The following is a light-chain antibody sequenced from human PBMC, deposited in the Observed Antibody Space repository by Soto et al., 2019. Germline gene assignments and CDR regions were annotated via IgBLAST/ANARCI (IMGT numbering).Light chain of an antibody. CDR1: QSLVYSDGNTY. CDR3: MQGTHWPPE. J-gene: IGKJ4*02. Sequence: DVVMTQSPLSLPVTLGQPASISCRSSQSLVYSDGNTYLNWFQQRPGQSPRRLIYKVSNRDSGVPDRFSGSGSGTDFTLKISRVEAADVGVYYCMQGTHWPPEFGGGTKVEIK. CDR2: KVS. V-gene: IGKV2-30*01.